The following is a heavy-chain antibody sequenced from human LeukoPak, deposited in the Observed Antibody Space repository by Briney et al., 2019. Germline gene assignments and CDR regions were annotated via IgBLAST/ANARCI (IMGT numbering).Heavy chain of an antibody. CDR2: IYYSGST. V-gene: IGHV4-39*01. CDR3: AATGGVIKARWFDP. J-gene: IGHJ5*02. CDR1: GGSISSSSYY. Sequence: SETLSLTCTVSGGSISSSSYYWGWIRQPPGKGLEWIGSIYYSGSTYYNPSLKSRVTISVDTSKNQFSPKLSSVTAADTAVYYCAATGGVIKARWFDPWGQGTLVTVSS. D-gene: IGHD3-10*01.